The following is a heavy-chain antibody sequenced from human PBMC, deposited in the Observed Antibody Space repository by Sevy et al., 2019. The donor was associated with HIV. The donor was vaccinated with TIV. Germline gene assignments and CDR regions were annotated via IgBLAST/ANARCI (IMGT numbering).Heavy chain of an antibody. V-gene: IGHV3-30*03. CDR2: ISYHGRNK. Sequence: GGYLRLSCVASGFTFSTHGMHWVRQAPGKGLEWVAVISYHGRNKFYGSTVEGRFTISRDNSKKTLYLQMNSLTTEDTAVYYCARDFTGYNGMDVWGQGTMVIVSS. CDR3: ARDFTGYNGMDV. CDR1: GFTFSTHG. D-gene: IGHD3-9*01. J-gene: IGHJ6*02.